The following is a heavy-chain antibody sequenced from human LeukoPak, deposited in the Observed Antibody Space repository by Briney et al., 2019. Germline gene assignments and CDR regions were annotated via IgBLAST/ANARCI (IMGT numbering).Heavy chain of an antibody. J-gene: IGHJ4*02. CDR1: GFTFGDHI. CDR2: VSGSGSTV. CDR3: VRQFAS. Sequence: PGGSLRLSCAASGFTFGDHIMNWVRQLPGKRLEWVAYVSGSGSTVYYADSVKGRFTVSRDNGNSSLYLQMNSLRVEDTALYYCVRQFASWGQGTLVTVSS. V-gene: IGHV3-48*01.